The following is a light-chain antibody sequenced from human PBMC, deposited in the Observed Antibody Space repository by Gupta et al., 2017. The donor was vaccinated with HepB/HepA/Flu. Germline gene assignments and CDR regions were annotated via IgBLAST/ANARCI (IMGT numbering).Light chain of an antibody. CDR1: QSVLSSSNNKNY. J-gene: IGKJ4*01. Sequence: DIVMTQSPDSLAVSLGERDTINCKSSQSVLSSSNNKNYLAWYQQKPGQPPKLLIYWASTRETGVPDQFSGSGSGTDFTLTISSLQAEDVAVYYCQQYYSTPLTFGGGTKVEIK. CDR3: QQYYSTPLT. V-gene: IGKV4-1*01. CDR2: WAS.